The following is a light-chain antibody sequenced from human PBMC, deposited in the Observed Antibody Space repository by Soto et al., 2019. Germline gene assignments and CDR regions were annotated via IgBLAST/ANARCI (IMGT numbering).Light chain of an antibody. CDR3: QQYGSSGT. J-gene: IGKJ1*01. CDR2: GTS. V-gene: IGKV3-20*01. Sequence: ELVMSQSLATLSVSPGERATLSCRASQSVSSYLLWYQQKPGQAPRLLNAGTSNRATRIADRFSGSGSGTDFTLTIGRLEPEECAVYYCQQYGSSGTCGQGTKVDI. CDR1: QSVSSY.